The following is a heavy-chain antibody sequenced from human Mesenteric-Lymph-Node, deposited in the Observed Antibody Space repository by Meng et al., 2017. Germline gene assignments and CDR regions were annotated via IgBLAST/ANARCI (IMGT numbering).Heavy chain of an antibody. V-gene: IGHV3-7*01. D-gene: IGHD6-13*01. CDR3: ARVTRRAAGWYYYYGMDV. CDR1: GFTFSDYW. Sequence: GESLKISCVASGFTFSDYWMSWVRQAPGKGLEWVATIPEDGSEKYYVDSVKGRFTISRDNAKNSLYLQMNSLRAEDTAVYYCARVTRRAAGWYYYYGMDVWGQGTTVTVSS. CDR2: IPEDGSEK. J-gene: IGHJ6*02.